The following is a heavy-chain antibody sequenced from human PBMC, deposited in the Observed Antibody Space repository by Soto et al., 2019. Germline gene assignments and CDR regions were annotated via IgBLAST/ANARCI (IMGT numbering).Heavy chain of an antibody. D-gene: IGHD3-3*01. CDR3: ARGQADYDFWSGYVYYFDY. V-gene: IGHV3-48*01. CDR1: GFTFSSYS. J-gene: IGHJ4*02. Sequence: GGSLRLSCAASGFTFSSYSMNWFRQAPGKGLEWVSYISSSSSTIYYADSVKGRFTISRDNAKNSLYLQMNSLRAEDTAVYYCARGQADYDFWSGYVYYFDYWGQGTLVTVS. CDR2: ISSSSSTI.